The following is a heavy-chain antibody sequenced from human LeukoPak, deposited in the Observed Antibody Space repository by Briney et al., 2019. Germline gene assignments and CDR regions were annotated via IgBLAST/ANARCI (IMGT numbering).Heavy chain of an antibody. V-gene: IGHV1-69*06. D-gene: IGHD3-10*01. CDR2: IIPIFGTA. J-gene: IGHJ4*02. Sequence: SVKVSCKASGGTFSSYAISWVRQAPGQGLEWMGGIIPIFGTANYAQKFQGRVTITADKSTSTAYMELSSLRSEDTAVYYCVLAMVRGVIVEYDYWGQGTLVTVSS. CDR3: VLAMVRGVIVEYDY. CDR1: GGTFSSYA.